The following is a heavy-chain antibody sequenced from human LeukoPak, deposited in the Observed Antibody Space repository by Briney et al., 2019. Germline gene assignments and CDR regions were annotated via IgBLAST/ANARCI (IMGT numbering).Heavy chain of an antibody. V-gene: IGHV4-59*01. CDR3: ARLLAGCPGGRCRAHFDY. CDR2: IYYTGTT. D-gene: IGHD2-8*02. Sequence: PSETLSLTCSVSGDSISGNYWSWMRQPPGKGLEWIGYIYYTGTTNYNPSLKSRVAMSVDTSKNQFSLNLSSVTAADAAVYYCARLLAGCPGGRCRAHFDYWGQGTQVTVCS. J-gene: IGHJ4*02. CDR1: GDSISGNY.